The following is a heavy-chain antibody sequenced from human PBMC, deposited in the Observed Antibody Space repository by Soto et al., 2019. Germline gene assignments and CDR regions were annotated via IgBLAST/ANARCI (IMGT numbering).Heavy chain of an antibody. Sequence: GGSLRLSCASSGFIFENFGMSWVRQAPGKGLEWISSISGSGFKKYYADSVKGRSTISRDNSKSTVYLELNNLSAEDTAVYHCAKNQGVELVPLATVDWFDPWGQGSVVTVSS. CDR3: AKNQGVELVPLATVDWFDP. CDR2: ISGSGFKK. V-gene: IGHV3-23*01. J-gene: IGHJ5*02. D-gene: IGHD1-26*01. CDR1: GFIFENFG.